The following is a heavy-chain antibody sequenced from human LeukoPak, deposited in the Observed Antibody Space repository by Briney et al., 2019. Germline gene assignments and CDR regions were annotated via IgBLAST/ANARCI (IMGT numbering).Heavy chain of an antibody. CDR3: ARYSTVKSHGSYYYGMDV. J-gene: IGHJ6*02. V-gene: IGHV1-2*02. Sequence: ASVKVSCKASGYTFTGYYMHWVRQAPRQGLEWMGWINPNSGGTNYAQKFQGRVTMTRDTSISTAYMELSRLRSDDTAVYYCARYSTVKSHGSYYYGMDVRGQGTTVTVSS. CDR1: GYTFTGYY. D-gene: IGHD4-11*01. CDR2: INPNSGGT.